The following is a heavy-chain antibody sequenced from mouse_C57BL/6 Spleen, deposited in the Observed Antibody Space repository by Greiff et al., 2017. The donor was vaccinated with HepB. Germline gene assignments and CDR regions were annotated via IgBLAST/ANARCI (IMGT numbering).Heavy chain of an antibody. J-gene: IGHJ4*01. D-gene: IGHD2-5*01. V-gene: IGHV1-81*01. Sequence: QVQLQQSGAELARPGASVKLSCKASGYTFTSYGISWVKQRTGQGLEWIGEIYPRSGNTYYNEKFKGKATLTADKSPSTAYMELRSLTSEDSAVYFCARSGYSNYLYYAMDYWGQGTSVTVSS. CDR2: IYPRSGNT. CDR1: GYTFTSYG. CDR3: ARSGYSNYLYYAMDY.